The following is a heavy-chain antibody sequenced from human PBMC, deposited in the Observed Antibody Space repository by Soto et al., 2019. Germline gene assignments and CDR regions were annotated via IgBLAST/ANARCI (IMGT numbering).Heavy chain of an antibody. Sequence: EVQLLESGGGLVQPGGSLRLSCAASGFTFSSHGMSWVRQAPGKGLEWVSSISGSGGSIYYVDSVKGRFTISRDNSKNTLYLQMNSLRVEDTAVYYCAKAAYYYGSGSYFPFDYWGQGALVTVSS. CDR2: ISGSGGSI. CDR3: AKAAYYYGSGSYFPFDY. D-gene: IGHD3-10*01. J-gene: IGHJ4*02. CDR1: GFTFSSHG. V-gene: IGHV3-23*01.